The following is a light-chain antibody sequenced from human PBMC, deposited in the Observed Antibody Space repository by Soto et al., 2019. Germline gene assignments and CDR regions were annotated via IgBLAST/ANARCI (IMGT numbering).Light chain of an antibody. V-gene: IGLV2-8*01. J-gene: IGLJ2*01. CDR3: SSYAGRNNLVV. Sequence: QSALTQPPSASGSPGQSVTISCTGTSSDVGGYNYVSWYQQHPGKAPKLMIYEVSKRPSGVPDRFSGSKSGNTASLTVSGLQAEDEADYYWSSYAGRNNLVVFGGGTKLTVL. CDR2: EVS. CDR1: SSDVGGYNY.